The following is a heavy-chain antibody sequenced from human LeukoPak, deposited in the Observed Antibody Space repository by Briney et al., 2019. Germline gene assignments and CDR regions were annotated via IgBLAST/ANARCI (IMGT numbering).Heavy chain of an antibody. V-gene: IGHV3-74*01. CDR1: GFTFSNYW. CDR3: TRTTTTADWYFDL. D-gene: IGHD1-1*01. Sequence: PGGSLRLSCAVSGFTFSNYWMYWVRQAPGKRLVWVARINSDGSSTTYADSVEGRFTISRDNTKSMLHLQMHSLRVDDSAVYFCTRTTTTADWYFDLWGRGNLVTVSS. CDR2: INSDGSST. J-gene: IGHJ2*01.